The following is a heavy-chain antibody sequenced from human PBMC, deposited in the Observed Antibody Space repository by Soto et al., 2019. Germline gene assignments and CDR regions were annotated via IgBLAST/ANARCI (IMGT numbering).Heavy chain of an antibody. CDR3: ARAEVTAVFGF. V-gene: IGHV3-23*01. CDR1: GFAFSNYA. CDR2: IRGNGDRT. J-gene: IGHJ4*02. D-gene: IGHD2-21*02. Sequence: ESGGALVVPGGSLRLSCAASGFAFSNYAMTWVRQAPGTGLEWVSSIRGNGDRTYYAESVKGRFTISRDNSKSTLFLQMNSLRADDTAVYFCARAEVTAVFGFWGQGTLVTVSS.